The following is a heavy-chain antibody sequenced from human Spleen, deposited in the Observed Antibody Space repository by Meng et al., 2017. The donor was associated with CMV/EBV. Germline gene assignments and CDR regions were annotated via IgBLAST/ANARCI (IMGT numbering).Heavy chain of an antibody. CDR2: IRSDGSSN. CDR3: AKTPVIYFGELFDY. CDR1: GFIFRNYG. V-gene: IGHV3-30*02. D-gene: IGHD3-10*01. J-gene: IGHJ4*02. Sequence: GGSLRLSCAASGFIFRNYGMYWVRQAPGKGLEWVAFIRSDGSSNYNGDSVKGRFTISRDNSKKMLYLQMNSLRAEDTALYYCAKTPVIYFGELFDYWGQGTLVTVSS.